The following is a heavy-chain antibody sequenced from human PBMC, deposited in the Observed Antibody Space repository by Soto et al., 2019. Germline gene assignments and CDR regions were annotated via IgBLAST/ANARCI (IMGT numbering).Heavy chain of an antibody. J-gene: IGHJ6*02. CDR2: IGESGTPT. V-gene: IGHV3-23*01. Sequence: LRLSCAASGFTFSSYAMKWVRQAPGKGLEWVSLIGESGTPTYYADSVKGRFTISRDNSGNTLFLEMYSLRAEDTAVYYCARYIPGVRYYGMDVWGQGTTVTSP. D-gene: IGHD2-2*01. CDR3: ARYIPGVRYYGMDV. CDR1: GFTFSSYA.